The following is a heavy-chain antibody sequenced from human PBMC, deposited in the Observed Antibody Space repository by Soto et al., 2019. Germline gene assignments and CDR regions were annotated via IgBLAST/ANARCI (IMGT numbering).Heavy chain of an antibody. V-gene: IGHV3-30*18. D-gene: IGHD1-26*01. Sequence: QVQLVESGGGVVQPGRSLRLSCEASGFAFSGYGMHWVRQAPGRGLEWVAVISYDATKKHYADSVKGRFTISRDKFKNTLFLQMNSLRVEDTAVYYCAKEWEHLENWGQGALVTVSS. CDR3: AKEWEHLEN. J-gene: IGHJ4*02. CDR2: ISYDATKK. CDR1: GFAFSGYG.